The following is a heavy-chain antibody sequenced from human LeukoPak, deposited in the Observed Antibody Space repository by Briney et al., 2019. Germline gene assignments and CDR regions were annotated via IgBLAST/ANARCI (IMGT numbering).Heavy chain of an antibody. CDR2: IYYSGST. Sequence: SSETLSLTCTVSGGSISSSSYYWGWIRQPPGKGLEWIGSIYYSGSTYYNPSLKSRVTISVDTSKNQFSLKLSSVTAADTAVYYCASSRGYYYGSGRHFDYWGQGTLVTVSS. CDR1: GGSISSSSYY. V-gene: IGHV4-39*07. J-gene: IGHJ4*02. CDR3: ASSRGYYYGSGRHFDY. D-gene: IGHD3-10*01.